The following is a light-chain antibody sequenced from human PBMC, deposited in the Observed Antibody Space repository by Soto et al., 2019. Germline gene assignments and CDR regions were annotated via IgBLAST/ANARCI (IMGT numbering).Light chain of an antibody. CDR3: QQSYSTPLFT. J-gene: IGKJ3*01. CDR1: QSISSSY. CDR2: DAS. V-gene: IGKV3D-20*02. Sequence: EIALTQSPGTLSLSPGERATLSCRASQSISSSYLAWFQQKPGQAPRLLIYDASIRADGIPDRFSGSGSETDFTLTISSLQPEDFATYYCQQSYSTPLFTFGPGTKVDIK.